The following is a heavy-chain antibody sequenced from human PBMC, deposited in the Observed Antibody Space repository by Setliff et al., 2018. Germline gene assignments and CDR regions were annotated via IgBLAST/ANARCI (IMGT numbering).Heavy chain of an antibody. V-gene: IGHV4-59*11. CDR1: GDYISSQY. J-gene: IGHJ4*02. CDR2: ISNRGST. Sequence: SETLSLTCTVSGDYISSQYWSWIRQPPGKGLEWIGYISNRGSTDYNPSLKSRATISEDTSRSQFSLKLTFVTTADTAVYYCALSDHYPFYYDYWGLGTLVT. D-gene: IGHD3-3*01. CDR3: ALSDHYPFYYDY.